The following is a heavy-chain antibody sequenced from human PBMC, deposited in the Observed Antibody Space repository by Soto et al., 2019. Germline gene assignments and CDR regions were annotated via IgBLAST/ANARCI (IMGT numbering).Heavy chain of an antibody. V-gene: IGHV3-20*04. J-gene: IGHJ4*02. Sequence: EVQLVESGGGVVRPGGSLRLSCAPSGFTFDDYGMSWVRQAPGKGLEWVSGINWNGGSTGYADSVKGRFTISRDNAKNSLYLQRNSLRAEDTALYYCARLYSSGWYGAGRYWGQGTRVTVSS. CDR3: ARLYSSGWYGAGRY. D-gene: IGHD6-19*01. CDR1: GFTFDDYG. CDR2: INWNGGST.